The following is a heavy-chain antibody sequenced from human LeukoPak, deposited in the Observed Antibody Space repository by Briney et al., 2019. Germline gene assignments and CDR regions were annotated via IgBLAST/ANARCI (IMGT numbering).Heavy chain of an antibody. CDR3: TRGAGWLIDY. CDR1: DDSISDYY. D-gene: IGHD3-16*01. V-gene: IGHV4-59*01. CDR2: FHNSGTS. Sequence: SETLSLTCTVSDDSISDYYRGWIRQPPGKGLEWIGYFHNSGTSTYNPSLKSRVSISADTSKNQFSLKLNSLTTADTAVYYCTRGAGWLIDYWGQGILVTVSS. J-gene: IGHJ4*02.